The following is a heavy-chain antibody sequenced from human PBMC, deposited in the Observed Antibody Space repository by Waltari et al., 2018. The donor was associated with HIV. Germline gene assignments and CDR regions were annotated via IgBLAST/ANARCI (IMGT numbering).Heavy chain of an antibody. Sequence: QVQLVESGGGVVQPGGSLRLSCGAAGLTFSSYGMHWVRQAPGKGLEWVTFIRYDGSKKHYADSVKGRFTISRDNSDNTLYLEMNSLRTEDTAVYYCATNIVVAATGTFDYWGQGTRVIVTA. J-gene: IGHJ4*02. CDR3: ATNIVVAATGTFDY. CDR1: GLTFSSYG. D-gene: IGHD2-15*01. CDR2: IRYDGSKK. V-gene: IGHV3-30*02.